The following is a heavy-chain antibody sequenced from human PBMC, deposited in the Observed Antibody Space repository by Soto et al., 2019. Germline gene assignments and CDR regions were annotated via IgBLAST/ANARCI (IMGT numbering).Heavy chain of an antibody. CDR1: GFSFGDSA. CDR3: AVTDLPFRPLDDPTENGMDV. V-gene: IGHV1-58*01. D-gene: IGHD2-8*01. Sequence: ELVQSGPEAREPGTSVKVSCRASGFSFGDSAVQWVRQGRGQRLEWIGWIVVVNGNTNYAPRFEGRVTLTRDASTSTSNMELTSLSSDDTAVYFCAVTDLPFRPLDDPTENGMDVWGQGTTVTVSS. J-gene: IGHJ6*02. CDR2: IVVVNGNT.